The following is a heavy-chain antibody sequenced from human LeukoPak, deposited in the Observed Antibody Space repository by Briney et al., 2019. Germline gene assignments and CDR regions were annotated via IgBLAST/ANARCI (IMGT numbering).Heavy chain of an antibody. CDR1: GLSVSSNN. CDR2: ISAGSGTI. V-gene: IGHV3-48*04. J-gene: IGHJ2*01. Sequence: GGSLRLSCVASGLSVSSNNMHRVRQAPGGRLEWVAYISAGSGTIFSADSLKGRFTISRDNARESLFLQMNSLRAEDTAVYYCTKDLGLRRMIWGRGTLVLVSS. CDR3: TKDLGLRRMI.